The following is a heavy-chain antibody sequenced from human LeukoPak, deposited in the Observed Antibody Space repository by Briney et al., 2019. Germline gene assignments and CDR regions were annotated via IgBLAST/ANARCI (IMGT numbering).Heavy chain of an antibody. CDR2: ISYDGSNK. V-gene: IGHV3-30-3*01. J-gene: IGHJ4*02. Sequence: GGSLRLSCAASGFTFSSYAMHWVRQAPGKGLGWVAVISYDGSNKYYADSVKGRFTISRDNSKNTLYLQMNSLRAEDTAVYYRARDEGQIVVAPDYWGQGTLVTVSS. CDR1: GFTFSSYA. D-gene: IGHD3-22*01. CDR3: ARDEGQIVVAPDY.